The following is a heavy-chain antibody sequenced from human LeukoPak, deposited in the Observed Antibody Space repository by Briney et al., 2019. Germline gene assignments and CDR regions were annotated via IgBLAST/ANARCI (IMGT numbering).Heavy chain of an antibody. CDR3: ARDRVPAYYYDSSGYQIDAFDI. V-gene: IGHV1-2*02. J-gene: IGHJ3*02. Sequence: ASVKVSYKASGYTFTGYYMHWVRQAPGQGLEWMGWINPNSGGTNYAQKFRGRVTMTRDTSISTAYMELSRLRSDDTAVYYCARDRVPAYYYDSSGYQIDAFDIWGQGTMVTVSS. D-gene: IGHD3-22*01. CDR2: INPNSGGT. CDR1: GYTFTGYY.